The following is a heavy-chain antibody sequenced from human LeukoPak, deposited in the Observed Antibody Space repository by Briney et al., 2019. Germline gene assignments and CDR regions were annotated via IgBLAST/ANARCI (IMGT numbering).Heavy chain of an antibody. CDR1: GFTFSDYY. D-gene: IGHD5/OR15-5a*01. J-gene: IGHJ6*03. V-gene: IGHV3-11*04. CDR3: ARDVFIGPYYYYYMDV. CDR2: ISSSGSTI. Sequence: GGSLRLSCAASGFTFSDYYMSWIRHAPGKGLEWVSYISSSGSTIYYADSVRSRFTISRDNAKKSLYLQMNSLRAEDTAVYYCARDVFIGPYYYYYMDVWGKGTTVSVSS.